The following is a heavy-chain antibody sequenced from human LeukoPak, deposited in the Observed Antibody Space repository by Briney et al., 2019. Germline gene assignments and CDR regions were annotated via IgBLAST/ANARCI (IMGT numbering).Heavy chain of an antibody. CDR1: GYSISGSNW. J-gene: IGHJ4*02. CDR2: IYYSGSI. D-gene: IGHD3-10*01. Sequence: SDTLSLTCAVSGYSISGSNWWGWIRQPPGKGLEWIGYIYYSGSIYYNPSLKSRVTKSVDTSKNQFSLKLSSVTAVDTAVYYCARNMGDGSGIIDYWGQGTLVTVSS. CDR3: ARNMGDGSGIIDY. V-gene: IGHV4-28*05.